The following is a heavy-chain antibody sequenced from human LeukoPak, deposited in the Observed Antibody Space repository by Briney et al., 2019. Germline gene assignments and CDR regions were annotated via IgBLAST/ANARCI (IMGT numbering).Heavy chain of an antibody. CDR1: AFTFSIYW. J-gene: IGHJ4*02. V-gene: IGHV3-7*01. CDR3: ARLVVEYYYALGADY. CDR2: IDQDGNAK. D-gene: IGHD2/OR15-2a*01. Sequence: GGSLRLSCAPSAFTFSIYWMTWVRQAPGKGLEWVANIDQDGNAKYYVDSVKGRFTISRDNTENSLSLQMNSLRPEDTAVYYCARLVVEYYYALGADYWGQGTLVTVSS.